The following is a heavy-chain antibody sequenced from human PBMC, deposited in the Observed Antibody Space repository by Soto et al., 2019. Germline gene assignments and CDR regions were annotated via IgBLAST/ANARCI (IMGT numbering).Heavy chain of an antibody. Sequence: SETLSLTCAVSGGSISSSNWWSWVRQPPGKGLEWIGEIYHSGSTNYNPSLKSRVTISVDKSKNQFSLKLSSVTAADTAVYYCARIYDSSGYYFDYWGQGTLVTVSS. D-gene: IGHD3-22*01. CDR2: IYHSGST. CDR1: GGSISSSNW. CDR3: ARIYDSSGYYFDY. J-gene: IGHJ4*02. V-gene: IGHV4-4*02.